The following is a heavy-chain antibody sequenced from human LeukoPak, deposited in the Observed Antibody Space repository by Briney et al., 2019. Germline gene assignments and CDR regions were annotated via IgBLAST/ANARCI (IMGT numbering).Heavy chain of an antibody. Sequence: ASVTVSCKASGYTFTSYGISWVRQAPGQGLEWMGWISAYNGNTNYAQKLQGRVTMTTDTSTSTAYMELRSLRSDDTAVYYCARPSGGDFGVVRGAFDIWGQGTMVTVSS. D-gene: IGHD3-3*01. CDR1: GYTFTSYG. CDR2: ISAYNGNT. V-gene: IGHV1-18*01. CDR3: ARPSGGDFGVVRGAFDI. J-gene: IGHJ3*02.